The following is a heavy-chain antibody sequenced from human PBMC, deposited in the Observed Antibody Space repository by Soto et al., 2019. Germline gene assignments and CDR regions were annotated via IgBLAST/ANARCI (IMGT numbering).Heavy chain of an antibody. Sequence: QVQLVESGGGVVQPGRSLRLSCAASGFTFSSYAMHWVRQAPGKGLEWVAVISYDGSNKYYADSVKGRFTISRDNSKNPLYLQMNSVGAEDTDVYYCARGGGELEIMVRGHNLDYWGQGTLVTVSS. CDR3: ARGGGELEIMVRGHNLDY. J-gene: IGHJ4*02. D-gene: IGHD3-10*01. V-gene: IGHV3-30-3*01. CDR1: GFTFSSYA. CDR2: ISYDGSNK.